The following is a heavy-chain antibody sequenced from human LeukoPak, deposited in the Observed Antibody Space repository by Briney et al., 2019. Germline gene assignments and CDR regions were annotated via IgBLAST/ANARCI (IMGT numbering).Heavy chain of an antibody. CDR1: GFTFSSYS. Sequence: PGGSLRLSCAASGFTFSSYSMNWVRQAPGKGLEWVSSISSSSSYIYYADSVKGRFTISRDNAKNSLYLQMNSLRAEDTAVYYCARGGLFRLGELSLNDYWGQGTLVTVSS. D-gene: IGHD3-16*02. J-gene: IGHJ4*02. CDR3: ARGGLFRLGELSLNDY. CDR2: ISSSSSYI. V-gene: IGHV3-21*04.